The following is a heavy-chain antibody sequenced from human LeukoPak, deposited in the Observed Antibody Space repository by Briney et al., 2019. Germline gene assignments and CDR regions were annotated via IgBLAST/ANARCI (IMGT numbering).Heavy chain of an antibody. J-gene: IGHJ6*02. D-gene: IGHD6-13*01. CDR1: GFTFSDYY. Sequence: GGSLRLSCAASGFTFSDYYMSWIRQAPGKGLEWVSYISSSGSTIYYADSVKGRFTISRDNAKNSLYLQMNSLRAEDTAVYYCARERSSSWYTQQADYYYYGMDVWGQETTVTVSS. V-gene: IGHV3-11*01. CDR2: ISSSGSTI. CDR3: ARERSSSWYTQQADYYYYGMDV.